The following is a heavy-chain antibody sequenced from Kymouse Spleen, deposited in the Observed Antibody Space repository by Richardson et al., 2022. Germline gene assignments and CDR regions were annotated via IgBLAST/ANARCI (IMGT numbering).Heavy chain of an antibody. D-gene: IGHD6-13*01. V-gene: IGHV3-7*01. CDR1: GFTFSSYW. J-gene: IGHJ4*02. Sequence: EVQLVESGGGLVQPGGSLRLSCAASGFTFSSYWMSWVRQAPGKGLEWVANIKQDGSEKYYVDSVKGRFTISRDNAKNSLYLQMNSLRAEDTAVYYCARDSGIAAAGFDYWGQGTLVTVSS. CDR3: ARDSGIAAAGFDY. CDR2: IKQDGSEK.